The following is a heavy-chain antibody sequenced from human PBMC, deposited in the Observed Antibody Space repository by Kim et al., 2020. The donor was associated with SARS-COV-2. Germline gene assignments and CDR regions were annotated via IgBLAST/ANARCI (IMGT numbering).Heavy chain of an antibody. J-gene: IGHJ4*02. V-gene: IGHV3-15*01. CDR1: GIAVTHAW. CDR3: TTYGSGTFVS. D-gene: IGHD3-10*01. CDR2: ISSQSDGGSP. Sequence: GGSLRLSCAASGIAVTHAWMAWVRQVAGKGLECIGRISSQSDGGSPDYAAPVTGRFTISRDDSENTLFLQMNSLTVDDTAVYYCTTYGSGTFVSWGQGTLVTVSS.